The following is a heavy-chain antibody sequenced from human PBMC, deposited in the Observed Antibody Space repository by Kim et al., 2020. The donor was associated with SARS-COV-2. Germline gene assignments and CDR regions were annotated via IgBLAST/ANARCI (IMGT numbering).Heavy chain of an antibody. Sequence: YYNPSLKSRVTISVDTSKNQFSLKLSSVTAADTAVYYCARDGGAYYYDSSWGQGTLVTVSS. CDR3: ARDGGAYYYDSS. D-gene: IGHD3-22*01. J-gene: IGHJ4*02. V-gene: IGHV4-39*02.